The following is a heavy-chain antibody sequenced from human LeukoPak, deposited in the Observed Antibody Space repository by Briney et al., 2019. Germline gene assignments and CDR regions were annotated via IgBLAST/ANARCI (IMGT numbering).Heavy chain of an antibody. CDR2: IYQSGST. V-gene: IGHV4-38-2*01. D-gene: IGHD4-11*01. CDR3: ARRYSNYFFDY. Sequence: PSETLSLTCGGPGYPITSVYYWAWIRQPPGKGLEWIGNIYQSGSTYYNPSFKSRVTISVDTSKNQFSLKLSSVTAADTAMYYCARRYSNYFFDYWGQGTLVTVSS. J-gene: IGHJ4*02. CDR1: GYPITSVYY.